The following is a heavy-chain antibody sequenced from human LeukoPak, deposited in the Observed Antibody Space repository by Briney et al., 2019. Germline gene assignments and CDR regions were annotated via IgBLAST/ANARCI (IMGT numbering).Heavy chain of an antibody. CDR1: GGSISSYY. J-gene: IGHJ4*02. D-gene: IGHD3-10*01. CDR3: ARMYYYGSGSDY. V-gene: IGHV4-59*01. Sequence: PSETLSLICTVSGGSISSYYWSWIRQPPGKGLEWIGYIYYSGSTNYNPSLKSRVTISVDTSKNQFSLKLSSVTAADTAVYYCARMYYYGSGSDYWGQGTLVTVSS. CDR2: IYYSGST.